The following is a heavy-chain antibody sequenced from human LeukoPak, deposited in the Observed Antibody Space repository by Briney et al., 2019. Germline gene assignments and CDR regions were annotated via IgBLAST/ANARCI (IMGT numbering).Heavy chain of an antibody. CDR2: IIHVFGTT. CDR3: ARGPIVVVPAAMGGYYYYMDV. J-gene: IGHJ6*03. Sequence: SVKVSCKASGGTFSSYSIGWGRQAPGQGVEWMGGIIHVFGTTNYTQTFKGRVTISADASKTKAYLELSSLRSEDTAVYYCARGPIVVVPAAMGGYYYYMDVWGKGTTVTVSS. CDR1: GGTFSSYS. D-gene: IGHD2-2*01. V-gene: IGHV1-69*01.